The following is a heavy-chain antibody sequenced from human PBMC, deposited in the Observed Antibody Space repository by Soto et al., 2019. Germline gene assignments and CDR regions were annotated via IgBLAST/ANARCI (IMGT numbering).Heavy chain of an antibody. CDR1: GSIFSGYG. Sequence: QKYLVESGGGVVQPGGSLRLSCVASGSIFSGYGMHWVRQAPGKGLEWVAVIWYDGSNKYYADSVKGRFTISRDNSKNMLHLKMDSLRAEDTAVYYCARDGIGGTVFRGFCDYWGQGTLVTVSS. CDR3: ARDGIGGTVFRGFCDY. CDR2: IWYDGSNK. D-gene: IGHD1-7*01. V-gene: IGHV3-33*01. J-gene: IGHJ4*02.